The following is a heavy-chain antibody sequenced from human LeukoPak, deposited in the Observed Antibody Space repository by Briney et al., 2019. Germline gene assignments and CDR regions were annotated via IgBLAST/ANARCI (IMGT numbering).Heavy chain of an antibody. D-gene: IGHD6-6*01. CDR1: GGSISSGDYY. CDR3: ARDSSNWFDP. CDR2: IFYSGST. J-gene: IGHJ5*02. Sequence: SETLSLTCTVSGGSISSGDYYWSWIRQPPGKGLEWIGYIFYSGSTYYNPSLKSRVTISVDTSKNQFSLKLSSVTAADTAVYYCARDSSNWFDPWGQGTLVTVSS. V-gene: IGHV4-30-4*02.